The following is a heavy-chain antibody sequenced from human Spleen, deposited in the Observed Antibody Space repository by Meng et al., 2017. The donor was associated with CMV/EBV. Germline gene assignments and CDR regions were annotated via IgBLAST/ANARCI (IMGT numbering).Heavy chain of an antibody. J-gene: IGHJ4*02. D-gene: IGHD4-17*01. CDR1: SGSITTRSFY. CDR3: ARHRLFATTSDFDY. CDR2: IYYSGST. Sequence: SETLSLTCTVSSGSITTRSFYWGWIRQSPGKGLEWIGSIYYSGSTYYNPSLKSRVTISVDTSKNQFSLKLSSVTAADTAVYYCARHRLFATTSDFDYWGQGTLVTVSS. V-gene: IGHV4-39*01.